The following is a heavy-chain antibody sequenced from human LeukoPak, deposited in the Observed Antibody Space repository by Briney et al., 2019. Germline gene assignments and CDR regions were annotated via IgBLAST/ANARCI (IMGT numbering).Heavy chain of an antibody. Sequence: GGSLRLSCAASGFTFSNYAMSWVRQTPGKGLECVSAISASSSTTYYADSVKGRFTISRDNSKNKLYLQMNRLRAEDTAVYYCAKRSVGYDFWSGVDYWGQGALVTVSS. V-gene: IGHV3-23*01. CDR3: AKRSVGYDFWSGVDY. CDR2: ISASSSTT. CDR1: GFTFSNYA. D-gene: IGHD3-3*01. J-gene: IGHJ4*02.